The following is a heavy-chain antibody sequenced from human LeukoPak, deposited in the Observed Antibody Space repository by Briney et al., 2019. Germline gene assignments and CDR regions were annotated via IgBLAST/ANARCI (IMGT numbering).Heavy chain of an antibody. CDR1: GGSISSGGYY. J-gene: IGHJ4*02. Sequence: PSQTLPLTCTVSGGSISSGGYYWSWIRQHPGKGLEWIGYIYYSGSTYYNPSLKSRVTISVDTSKNQFSLKLSSVTAADTAVYYCAREALWPPRGPRGYSYGYLDYWGQGTLVTVSS. D-gene: IGHD5-18*01. V-gene: IGHV4-31*03. CDR3: AREALWPPRGPRGYSYGYLDY. CDR2: IYYSGST.